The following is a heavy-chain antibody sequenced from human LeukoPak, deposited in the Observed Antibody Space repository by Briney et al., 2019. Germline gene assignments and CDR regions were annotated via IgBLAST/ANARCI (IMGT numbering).Heavy chain of an antibody. CDR1: GFTFSSYE. D-gene: IGHD3-10*02. CDR2: ISSSGSTI. Sequence: GGSLRLSCAASGFTFSSYEMNWVSQAPGKGLEWVSYISSSGSTIYYADSVKGRFTISRDNAKNSLYLQMNSLRAEDTAVYYCAELGITMIGGVWGKGTTVTISS. V-gene: IGHV3-48*03. CDR3: AELGITMIGGV. J-gene: IGHJ6*04.